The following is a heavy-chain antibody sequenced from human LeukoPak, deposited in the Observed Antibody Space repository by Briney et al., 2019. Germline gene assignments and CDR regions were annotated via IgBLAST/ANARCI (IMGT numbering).Heavy chain of an antibody. CDR1: GFTFSTYA. Sequence: GGSLRLSCDASGFTFSTYAMSWVRQAPGEGLEWVSGLSGSGGSTWYADSVKGRFTISRDNSKNTVYLHMNSLRAEYTAVYYCAKFEGLCGSANTCYHFDCWGQGTLVTVSS. J-gene: IGHJ4*02. V-gene: IGHV3-23*01. CDR3: AKFEGLCGSANTCYHFDC. D-gene: IGHD2-2*01. CDR2: LSGSGGST.